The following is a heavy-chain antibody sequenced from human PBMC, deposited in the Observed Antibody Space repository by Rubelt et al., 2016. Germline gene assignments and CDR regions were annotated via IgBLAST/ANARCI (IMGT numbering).Heavy chain of an antibody. CDR1: GFTFSSYW. D-gene: IGHD2-2*02. V-gene: IGHV3-7*01. CDR3: ARGKCSSTSCYRIDAFDI. CDR2: IKQDGSEK. J-gene: IGHJ3*02. Sequence: EVQLVESGGGLVQPGGSLRLSCAASGFTFSSYWMSWVRQAPGKGLEWVANIKQDGSEKYYLDSVKGRFTISRDNAKNSRYLQMNSLRAEDTAVDYCARGKCSSTSCYRIDAFDIWGQGTMVTVSS.